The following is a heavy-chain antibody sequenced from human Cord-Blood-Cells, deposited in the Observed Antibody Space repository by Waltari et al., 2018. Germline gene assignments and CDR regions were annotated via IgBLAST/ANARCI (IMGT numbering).Heavy chain of an antibody. J-gene: IGHJ4*02. CDR1: GFTFSRYA. CDR3: ARDNARFFDY. CDR2: ISYDGSNK. V-gene: IGHV3-30-3*01. Sequence: QVQLVESGGGVVPPGRSLRLSCAASGFTFSRYALPWVRQAPGKGLEGVAVISYDGSNKYYADSVKGRFTISRDNSKNTLYLQMNSLRAEDTAVYYCARDNARFFDYWGQGTLVTVSS.